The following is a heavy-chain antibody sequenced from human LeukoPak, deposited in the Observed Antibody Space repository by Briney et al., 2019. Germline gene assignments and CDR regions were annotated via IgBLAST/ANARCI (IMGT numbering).Heavy chain of an antibody. Sequence: ASVKVSCKASGGTFSSYAISWVRQAPGQGLEWMGGIIPIFGTANYAQKFQGRVTITTDESTSTAYMELSSLRSEDTAVYYCARTIVGAKVMTDWGQGTLVTVSS. CDR3: ARTIVGAKVMTD. CDR2: IIPIFGTA. J-gene: IGHJ4*02. V-gene: IGHV1-69*05. CDR1: GGTFSSYA. D-gene: IGHD1-26*01.